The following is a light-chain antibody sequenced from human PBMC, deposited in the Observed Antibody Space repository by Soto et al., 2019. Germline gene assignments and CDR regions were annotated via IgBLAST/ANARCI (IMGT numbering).Light chain of an antibody. CDR2: DVT. J-gene: IGLJ2*01. CDR3: SSYTSSRTLV. V-gene: IGLV2-14*03. Sequence: QSALTQPASVSGSPGQSISISCTGSSSDVGGYNYVSWYQQHPGKAPKLVIYDVTNRPSGLSNRFSGSKSGNTASLTISGLQAEDEADYYCSSYTSSRTLVFGGGTQLTVL. CDR1: SSDVGGYNY.